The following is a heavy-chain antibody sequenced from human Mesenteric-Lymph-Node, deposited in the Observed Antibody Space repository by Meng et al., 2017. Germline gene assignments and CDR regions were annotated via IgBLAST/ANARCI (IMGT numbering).Heavy chain of an antibody. J-gene: IGHJ4*02. D-gene: IGHD6-13*01. CDR2: ISGSGGTT. V-gene: IGHV3-23*01. CDR3: AKGPLSWPTSLDY. Sequence: GESLKISCAASGFTFSSYEMNWVRQAPGKGLEWLSSISGSGGTTYYADSVKGRFAISRDNSKRTLSLQMNSLRAEDTAVYYCAKGPLSWPTSLDYWGQGTLVTVSS. CDR1: GFTFSSYE.